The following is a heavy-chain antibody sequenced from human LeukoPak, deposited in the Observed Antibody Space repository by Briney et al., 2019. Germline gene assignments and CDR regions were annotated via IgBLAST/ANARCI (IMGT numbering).Heavy chain of an antibody. CDR1: GFTFSSYW. D-gene: IGHD4-17*01. Sequence: GGSLRLSCAASGFTFSSYWMSWVRQAPGKGLEWVANIKQDGSEKYYVDSVKGRFTISRDNAKNPLYLQMNSLRAEDTAVYYCAREVSYGDYELGYWGQGTLVTVSS. CDR2: IKQDGSEK. CDR3: AREVSYGDYELGY. V-gene: IGHV3-7*03. J-gene: IGHJ4*02.